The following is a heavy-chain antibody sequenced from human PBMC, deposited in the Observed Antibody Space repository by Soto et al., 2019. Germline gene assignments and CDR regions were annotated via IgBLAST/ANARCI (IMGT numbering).Heavy chain of an antibody. D-gene: IGHD3-22*01. CDR2: IYYSGST. Sequence: PSETLSLTCTVSGGSVISGSYYWRWIRQPPGKGLEWIGYIYYSGSTNYNPSLKSRVTISVDTSKNQFSLKLSSVTAADTAVYYCARVLVSHNYYDSSGYGYYFDYWGQGTLVTVSS. V-gene: IGHV4-61*01. J-gene: IGHJ4*02. CDR3: ARVLVSHNYYDSSGYGYYFDY. CDR1: GGSVISGSYY.